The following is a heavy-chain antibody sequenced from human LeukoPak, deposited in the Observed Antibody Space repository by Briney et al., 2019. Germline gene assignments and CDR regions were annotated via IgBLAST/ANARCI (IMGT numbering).Heavy chain of an antibody. CDR3: ARDDGVVVPAAIRGGTTYYYMDV. Sequence: SVTVSCKASGGTFSSYAISWVRQAPGQGLEWMGGIIPIFGTANYAQKFQGRVTITTDESTSTAYMELSSLRSEDTAVYYCARDDGVVVPAAIRGGTTYYYMDVWGKGTTVTVSS. J-gene: IGHJ6*03. CDR1: GGTFSSYA. CDR2: IIPIFGTA. D-gene: IGHD2-2*02. V-gene: IGHV1-69*05.